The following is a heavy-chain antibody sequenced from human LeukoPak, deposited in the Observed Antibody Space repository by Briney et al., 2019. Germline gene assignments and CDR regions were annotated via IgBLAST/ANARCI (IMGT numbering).Heavy chain of an antibody. CDR2: IGYGGADS. CDR1: GFTLSSYE. J-gene: IGHJ4*02. V-gene: IGHV3-23*01. CDR3: AKCPAGNEDSSDY. D-gene: IGHD4-11*01. Sequence: GGSLRLSCTVSGFTLSSYEMTWFRQAPGKGLEWVSSIGYGGADSHYADSVKGQFTISRDNSKNTLYLQLSSLRAEDTAVYYFAKCPAGNEDSSDYWGQGTLVTVSS.